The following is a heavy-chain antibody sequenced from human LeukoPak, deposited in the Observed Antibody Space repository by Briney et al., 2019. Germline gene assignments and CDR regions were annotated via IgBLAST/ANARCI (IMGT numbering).Heavy chain of an antibody. CDR2: IKQDGSEK. J-gene: IGHJ4*02. Sequence: GGSLRLSCAASGFTFSSYWMTWVRQAPGKGLEWVANIKQDGSEKYYVDSVKGRFTISRDDAKSSLYLQMNSLRAEDTAVYFCARGGSLSGYNVYWGQGTLVTVSP. V-gene: IGHV3-7*01. CDR1: GFTFSSYW. D-gene: IGHD3-22*01. CDR3: ARGGSLSGYNVY.